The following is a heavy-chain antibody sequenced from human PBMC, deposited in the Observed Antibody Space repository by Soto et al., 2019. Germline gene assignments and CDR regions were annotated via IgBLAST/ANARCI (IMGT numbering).Heavy chain of an antibody. CDR2: ISGSGAYT. CDR3: AKYGCSSTSCQCDY. CDR1: GFTFSSYA. V-gene: IGHV3-23*01. Sequence: GSLRLSCAASGFTFSSYAMTWVRQAPGKGLEWVSAISGSGAYTYYANSVKGRFTISRDNSKNTLYLQLNSLRAEDTAVYYCAKYGCSSTSCQCDYWGQGTRVTVSS. D-gene: IGHD2-2*01. J-gene: IGHJ4*02.